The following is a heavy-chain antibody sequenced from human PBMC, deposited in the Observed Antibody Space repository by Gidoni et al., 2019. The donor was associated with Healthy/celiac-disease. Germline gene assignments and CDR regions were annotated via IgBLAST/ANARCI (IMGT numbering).Heavy chain of an antibody. CDR1: GGTFSSYA. Sequence: QVQLVQSGAEVKKPGSSVKGYGKAPGGTFSSYAISWVRQAPGQGLEWMGGIIPIFGTADYAQKFQGRVTITADDSTSTAYMELSGLRSEDTAVYYCARWVTTLQDYYYGMDVWGQGTTVTVSS. D-gene: IGHD4-17*01. CDR2: IIPIFGTA. CDR3: ARWVTTLQDYYYGMDV. V-gene: IGHV1-69*01. J-gene: IGHJ6*02.